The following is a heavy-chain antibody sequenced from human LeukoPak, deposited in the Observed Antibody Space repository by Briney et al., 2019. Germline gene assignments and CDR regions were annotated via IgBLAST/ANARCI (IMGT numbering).Heavy chain of an antibody. CDR2: INHSGST. V-gene: IGHV4-34*01. CDR1: GGSFSGYY. J-gene: IGHJ3*02. Sequence: SETLSLTCAVYGGSFSGYYWSWIRQPPGKGLERIGEINHSGSTNYNPSLKSRVTISVDTSKNQFSLKLSSVTAADTAVYYCARDRDVLRFLEWFPGAFDIWGQGTMVTVSS. D-gene: IGHD3-3*01. CDR3: ARDRDVLRFLEWFPGAFDI.